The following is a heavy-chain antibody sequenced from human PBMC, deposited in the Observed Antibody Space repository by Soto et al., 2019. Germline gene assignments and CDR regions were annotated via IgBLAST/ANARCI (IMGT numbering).Heavy chain of an antibody. CDR2: LYYAGTT. D-gene: IGHD2-2*01. J-gene: IGHJ4*02. CDR1: VVASFSIIYY. Sequence: SGTVALSCSLSVVASFSIIYYFCLIRQPPGNGLEGIGSLYYAGTTNYNSSLKGRVTISADKSQNQFSLRLSSVTAADTAVYCCGSSCSRIKSYEWLELWGKGNMVTVSS. V-gene: IGHV4-39*01. CDR3: GSSCSRIKSYEWLEL.